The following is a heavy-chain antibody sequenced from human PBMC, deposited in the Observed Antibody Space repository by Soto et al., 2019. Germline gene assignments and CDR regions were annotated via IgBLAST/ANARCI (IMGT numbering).Heavy chain of an antibody. J-gene: IGHJ4*02. CDR3: AKVAV. D-gene: IGHD6-19*01. V-gene: IGHV3-30*18. CDR2: ISYDGSNK. Sequence: QVQLVESGGGVVQPGRSLRLSCAASGFTFSSYRMHWVRQAPGKGLEWVAVISYDGSNKYYADSVKGRFTISRDNSKNTLYLQMNSLRAEDTAVYYCAKVAVWGQGTLDTVSS. CDR1: GFTFSSYR.